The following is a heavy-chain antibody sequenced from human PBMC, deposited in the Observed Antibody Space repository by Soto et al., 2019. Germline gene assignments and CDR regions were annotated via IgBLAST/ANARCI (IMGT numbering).Heavy chain of an antibody. CDR2: IYHSGST. CDR1: GGSISSYY. Sequence: QVQLQESGPGLVKPSETLSLTCTVSGGSISSYYWSWIRQPPGKGLEWIGEIYHSGSTNYNPSLKSRVTISVDKSKNQFSLKLSSVTAADTAVYYCARTPHYYYYYRMDVWGQGTTVTVSS. J-gene: IGHJ6*02. V-gene: IGHV4-59*12. CDR3: ARTPHYYYYYRMDV.